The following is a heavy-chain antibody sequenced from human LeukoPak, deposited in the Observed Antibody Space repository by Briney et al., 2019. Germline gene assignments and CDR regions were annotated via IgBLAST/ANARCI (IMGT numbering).Heavy chain of an antibody. CDR2: IDWDDDK. D-gene: IGHD5-12*01. CDR1: GFSLSTSGMR. Sequence: ESGPALVKPTQTLTLTCTFSGFSLSTSGMRVSWIRHPPGKALEWLARIDWDDDKFHNTSRKTRLTISKDTPKNHVVLTMTNMDPVDTAACSCARSSGYDLNFDYWGQGTLVTVSS. CDR3: ARSSGYDLNFDY. J-gene: IGHJ4*02. V-gene: IGHV2-70*04.